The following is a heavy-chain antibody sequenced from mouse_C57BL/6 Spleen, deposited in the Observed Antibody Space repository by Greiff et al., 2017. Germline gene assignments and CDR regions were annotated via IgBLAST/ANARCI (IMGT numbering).Heavy chain of an antibody. CDR2: ISYSGST. CDR1: GYSITSGYD. D-gene: IGHD1-1*01. J-gene: IGHJ2*01. Sequence: EVQLQQSGPGMVKPSQSLSLTCTVTGYSITSGYDWHWIRHFPGNKLEWMGYISYSGSTNYNPSLKSRISITHDTSKNHFFLKLNSVTTEDTATYYCARGGYYYGSSWGGYFDYWGQGTTLTVSS. CDR3: ARGGYYYGSSWGGYFDY. V-gene: IGHV3-1*01.